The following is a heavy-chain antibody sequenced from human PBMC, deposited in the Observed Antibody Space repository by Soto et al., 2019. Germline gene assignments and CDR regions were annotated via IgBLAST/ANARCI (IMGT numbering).Heavy chain of an antibody. D-gene: IGHD2-2*01. J-gene: IGHJ5*02. CDR1: GGSISSGGYS. CDR3: ARGGSSNWFDT. V-gene: IGHV4-30-2*01. Sequence: PSETLSLTCAVSGGSISSGGYSWSWIRQPPGKGLEWIGYIYHSGSTYYNPSLKSRVTISVDRSKNQFSLKLSSVTAADTAVYYCARGGSSNWFDTWGQGTPVTVYS. CDR2: IYHSGST.